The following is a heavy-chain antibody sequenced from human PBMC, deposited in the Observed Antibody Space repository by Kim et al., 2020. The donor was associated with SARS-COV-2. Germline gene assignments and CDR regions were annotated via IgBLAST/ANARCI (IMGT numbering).Heavy chain of an antibody. V-gene: IGHV4-59*01. CDR3: ARALGYSGYDFYYYYYGMDV. D-gene: IGHD5-12*01. CDR2: IYYSGST. J-gene: IGHJ6*02. Sequence: SETLSLTCTVSGGSISSYYWSWIRQPPGKGLEWIGYIYYSGSTNYNPSLKSRVTISVDTSKNQFSLKLSSVTAADTAVYYCARALGYSGYDFYYYYYGMDVWGQGTTVTVSS. CDR1: GGSISSYY.